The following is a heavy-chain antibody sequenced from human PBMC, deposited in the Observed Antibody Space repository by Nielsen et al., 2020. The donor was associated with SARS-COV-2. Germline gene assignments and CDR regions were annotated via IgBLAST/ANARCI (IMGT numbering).Heavy chain of an antibody. CDR2: INPSGGST. D-gene: IGHD6-13*01. CDR3: ARVRYGSSSYRNYFDY. CDR1: GYTFTSYY. Sequence: ASVKVSCKASGYTFTSYYMHWVRQAPGQGLEWMGIINPSGGSTSYAQKFQGRVTMTTDTSTSTAYMELRSLRSDDTAVYYCARVRYGSSSYRNYFDYWGQGTLVTVSS. J-gene: IGHJ4*02. V-gene: IGHV1-46*01.